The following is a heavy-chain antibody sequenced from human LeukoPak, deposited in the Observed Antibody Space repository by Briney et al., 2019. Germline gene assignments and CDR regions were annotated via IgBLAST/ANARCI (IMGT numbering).Heavy chain of an antibody. CDR2: INQDGSEM. Sequence: GGSLRLSCVASGFTFSRYWMSWVRQAPGKGLEWVANINQDGSEMYFVDSVRGRFTVSRDNAKNSLYLQMNSLRADDTAVYYCARDGEYSSGWHYYYYYYMDVWGKGTTVTVSS. J-gene: IGHJ6*03. D-gene: IGHD6-19*01. CDR3: ARDGEYSSGWHYYYYYYMDV. CDR1: GFTFSRYW. V-gene: IGHV3-7*01.